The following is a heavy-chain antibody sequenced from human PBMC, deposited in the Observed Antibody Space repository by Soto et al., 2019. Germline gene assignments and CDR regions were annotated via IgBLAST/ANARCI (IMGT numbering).Heavy chain of an antibody. CDR3: ARDRTHDAFDI. Sequence: QVQLLEFGGGWVKPGGSLRLSCEAPGFTFRDNNWGGFRQAPGKGLEWVSYIISISTYTNYAASVKGRFTISRDNAKNSLYLQMNSLRAEDTAIYYCARDRTHDAFDIWGQGTLVTVSS. V-gene: IGHV3-11*06. J-gene: IGHJ3*02. CDR2: IISISTYT. CDR1: GFTFRDNN.